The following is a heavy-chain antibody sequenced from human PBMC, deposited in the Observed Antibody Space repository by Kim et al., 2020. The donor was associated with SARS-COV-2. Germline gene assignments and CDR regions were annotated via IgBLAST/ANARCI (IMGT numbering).Heavy chain of an antibody. CDR2: ITGGATGT. D-gene: IGHD2-8*01. CDR3: ATFTLSHFSGVFCY. Sequence: GGSLRLSCSASGFAFSDYAMNWVRQAPGKGLEWVSTITGGATGTYYADSVKGRFTISRDNSHNTMHLQLNSLRTEDTATYYCATFTLSHFSGVFCYWAQG. CDR1: GFAFSDYA. J-gene: IGHJ4*02. V-gene: IGHV3-23*01.